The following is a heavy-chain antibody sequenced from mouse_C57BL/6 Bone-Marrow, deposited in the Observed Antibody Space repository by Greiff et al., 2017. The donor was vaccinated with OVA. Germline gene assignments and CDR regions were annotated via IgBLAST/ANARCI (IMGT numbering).Heavy chain of an antibody. V-gene: IGHV1-69*01. Sequence: QVQLQQSGAELVMPGASVKLSCKASGYTFTSYWMHWVKQRPGQGLEWIGEIDPSDSYTNYNQKFKGKSTLTVDKSSSTAYMQLSSLTSEDAAVYYCARVEIYDGYYFDYGGQGTTLTVSS. J-gene: IGHJ2*01. D-gene: IGHD2-3*01. CDR1: GYTFTSYW. CDR3: ARVEIYDGYYFDY. CDR2: IDPSDSYT.